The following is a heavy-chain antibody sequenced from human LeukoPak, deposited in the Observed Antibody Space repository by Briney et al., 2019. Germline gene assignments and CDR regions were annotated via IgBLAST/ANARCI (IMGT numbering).Heavy chain of an antibody. CDR2: INEDGSEK. CDR1: GFTFRTQW. CDR3: SRALEV. J-gene: IGHJ6*04. Sequence: GGSLRLSCEVSGFTFRTQWMDWVRQAPGRGLEWVANINEDGSEKYYVDSVKGRFTIFRDNTKNSLYLQMNSLRAEDTAVYNCSRALEVWGKGTTVTVSS. V-gene: IGHV3-7*01.